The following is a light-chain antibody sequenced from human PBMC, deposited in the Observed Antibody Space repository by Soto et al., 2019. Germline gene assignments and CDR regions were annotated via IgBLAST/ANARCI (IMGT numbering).Light chain of an antibody. CDR3: QQYDNLPYT. Sequence: DIQMTQSPSSLSASVGDEVTITCQASQDISNYLNWYQQKPGKAPKLLIYDASNLETGVPSRFSGSGSGTDFTFTISSLQPEDIATYYCQQYDNLPYTFGQGTKVDIK. CDR1: QDISNY. CDR2: DAS. J-gene: IGKJ2*01. V-gene: IGKV1-33*01.